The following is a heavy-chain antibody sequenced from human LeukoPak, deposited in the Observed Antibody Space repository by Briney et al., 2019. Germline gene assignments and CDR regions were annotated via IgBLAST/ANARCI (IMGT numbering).Heavy chain of an antibody. V-gene: IGHV1-69*13. CDR1: GGTNVA. CDR3: ARLSGSLYYFDY. J-gene: IGHJ4*02. D-gene: IGHD1-26*01. Sequence: SVKVSCKASGGTNVAISWVRQAPGHELEWMGGIITHFGTPDYSQKFQGRVTITADESTGTAYMELSSLRSEDTAVYYCARLSGSLYYFDYWGQGTLVTVSS. CDR2: IITHFGTP.